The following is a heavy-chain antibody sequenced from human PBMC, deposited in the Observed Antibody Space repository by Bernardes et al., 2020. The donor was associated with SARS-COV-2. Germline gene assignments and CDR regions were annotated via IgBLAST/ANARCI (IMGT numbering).Heavy chain of an antibody. V-gene: IGHV1-2*02. CDR2: ISPKSCAT. J-gene: IGHJ4*02. CDR3: ARTFYYDRGGDSLFDY. CDR1: VHTFSDYY. D-gene: IGHD2-21*01. Sequence: ASVKVSCTASVHTFSDYYTHWLRQSPVQGLEWMGWISPKSCATNLAQKFQGRVTMTRDTSISTDYMELSRLRSDDTAVYYCARTFYYDRGGDSLFDYWGQGTPVTVSS.